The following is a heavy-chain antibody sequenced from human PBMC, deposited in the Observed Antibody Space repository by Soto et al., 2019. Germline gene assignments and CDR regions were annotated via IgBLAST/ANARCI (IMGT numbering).Heavy chain of an antibody. CDR3: AKTIHGNAFDI. CDR2: ITYDGSNK. D-gene: IGHD3-9*01. Sequence: QVQLVESGGGVVQPGRSLRLSCAASGFTFSSYGMHWVRQAPGKGLEWVAVITYDGSNKYYADSVKGRFTISRDNSNNTLYLQMNSLRAEDTAVYYCAKTIHGNAFDIWGQGTMVTVSS. CDR1: GFTFSSYG. J-gene: IGHJ3*02. V-gene: IGHV3-30*18.